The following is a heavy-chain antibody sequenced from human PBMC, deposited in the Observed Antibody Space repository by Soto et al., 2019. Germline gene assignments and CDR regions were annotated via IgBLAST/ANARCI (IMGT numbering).Heavy chain of an antibody. V-gene: IGHV2-26*01. Sequence: SGPTLVNPTETLTLTCTVSGFSLSNARMGVSWIRQPPGKALEWLAHIFSNDEKSYSTSLKSRLTISKDTSKSQVVLTMTNMDPVDTATYYCARLPYYYDSSGYGFEYWGQGTLVTVSS. CDR3: ARLPYYYDSSGYGFEY. CDR2: IFSNDEK. J-gene: IGHJ4*02. CDR1: GFSLSNARMG. D-gene: IGHD3-22*01.